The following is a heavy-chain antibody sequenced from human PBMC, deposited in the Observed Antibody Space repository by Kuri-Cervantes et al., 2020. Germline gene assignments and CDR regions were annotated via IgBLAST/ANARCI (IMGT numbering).Heavy chain of an antibody. Sequence: GGSLRLSCAASGFTFSAHWMTWARRAPGKGLEWVSYISSSGSTIYYADSVKGRFTISRDNAKNSLYLQMNSLRAEDTAVYYCARDRYGDYSMDYWGQGTLVTVSS. CDR3: ARDRYGDYSMDY. CDR2: ISSSGSTI. CDR1: GFTFSAHW. J-gene: IGHJ4*02. V-gene: IGHV3-11*04. D-gene: IGHD4-17*01.